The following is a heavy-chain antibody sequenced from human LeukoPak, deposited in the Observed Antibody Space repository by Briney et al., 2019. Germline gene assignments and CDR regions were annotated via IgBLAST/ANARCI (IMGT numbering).Heavy chain of an antibody. CDR2: IYYSGST. V-gene: IGHV4-31*03. Sequence: SETLSLTCTVSGGSISSGGYYWSWIRQHPGKGLEWIGYIYYSGSTYYNPSLKSRVTISVDTSKNQFSLKLSSVTAADMAVYYCARVYYDILTGYDPSFDYWGQGNLVTVSS. CDR1: GGSISSGGYY. J-gene: IGHJ4*02. D-gene: IGHD3-9*01. CDR3: ARVYYDILTGYDPSFDY.